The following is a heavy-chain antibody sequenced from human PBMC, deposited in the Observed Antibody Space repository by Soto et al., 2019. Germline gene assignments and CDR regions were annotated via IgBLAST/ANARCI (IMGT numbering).Heavy chain of an antibody. Sequence: QVHLVQSGAEVKKPGSSVNVSCNDSDGPFSSYDISWVRQAPGHGLEWMGGIIPIFGTANYAQKFQGRVTITADESTSTAYMELSSLRSDYTAVYYCATIRVGATYFDYWGQGTLVTVSS. CDR2: IIPIFGTA. CDR1: DGPFSSYD. J-gene: IGHJ4*02. V-gene: IGHV1-69*01. CDR3: ATIRVGATYFDY. D-gene: IGHD1-26*01.